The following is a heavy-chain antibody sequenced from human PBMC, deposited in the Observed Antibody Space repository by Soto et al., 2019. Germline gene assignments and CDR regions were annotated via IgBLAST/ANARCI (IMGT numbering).Heavy chain of an antibody. J-gene: IGHJ4*02. CDR3: GKDWGDGKNPIES. CDR1: GFSFSYYG. V-gene: IGHV3-30*02. Sequence: GGSLRLSCAASGFSFSYYGMHWVRQAPGKGLDWVALILSDGRNEYYADSVKGRFTISRDNSKNTVYLQMNSLRGDDTGFYYCGKDWGDGKNPIESWGRGTLVTVSS. D-gene: IGHD3-10*01. CDR2: ILSDGRNE.